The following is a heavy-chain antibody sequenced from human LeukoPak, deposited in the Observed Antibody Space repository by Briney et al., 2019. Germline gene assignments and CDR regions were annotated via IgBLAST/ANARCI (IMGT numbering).Heavy chain of an antibody. CDR3: AREYYDSSAYNQEAIDY. D-gene: IGHD3-22*01. J-gene: IGHJ4*02. CDR1: GYTFIDYY. CDR2: INPNSGGT. Sequence: ASVKVSCKASGYTFIDYYMHWVRQAPGQGLEWLGWINPNSGGTNYAQKFQGRVTMTRDTSISTAYMELSRLRSDDTAVYYCAREYYDSSAYNQEAIDYWGQGTLVTVSS. V-gene: IGHV1-2*02.